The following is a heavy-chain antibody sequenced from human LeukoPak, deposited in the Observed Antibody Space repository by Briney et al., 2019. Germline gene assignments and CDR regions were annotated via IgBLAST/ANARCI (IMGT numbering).Heavy chain of an antibody. CDR3: ARLTTGLYFDY. CDR2: IYHSGST. Sequence: PSETLSLTCTVSGYSISSGYYWGWIRRPPGKGLEWIGSIYHSGSTYYNPSLKSRVTISVDTSKNQFSLKLSSVTAADTAVYYCARLTTGLYFDYWGQGTLVTVSS. CDR1: GYSISSGYY. V-gene: IGHV4-38-2*02. D-gene: IGHD4-17*01. J-gene: IGHJ4*02.